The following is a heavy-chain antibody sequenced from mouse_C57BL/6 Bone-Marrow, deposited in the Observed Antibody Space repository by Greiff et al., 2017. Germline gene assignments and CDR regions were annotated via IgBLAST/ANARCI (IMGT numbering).Heavy chain of an antibody. D-gene: IGHD1-1*01. V-gene: IGHV1-62-2*01. J-gene: IGHJ2*01. CDR2: FYPGSGSI. Sequence: QVQLQQSGAELVKPGASVKLSCKASGYTFTEYTIHWVKQRSGQGLEWIGWFYPGSGSIKYNEKFKDKATLTADKSSSTVYMELSRLTSEDSAVYFCARTGSFYFYGSSYDYFDYWGQGTTLTVSS. CDR1: GYTFTEYT. CDR3: ARTGSFYFYGSSYDYFDY.